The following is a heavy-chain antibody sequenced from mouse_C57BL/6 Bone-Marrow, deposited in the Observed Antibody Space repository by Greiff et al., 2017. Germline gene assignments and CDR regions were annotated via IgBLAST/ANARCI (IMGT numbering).Heavy chain of an antibody. D-gene: IGHD1-2*01. CDR1: GFTFSDYG. V-gene: IGHV5-17*01. CDR3: ARMNYGGDFDY. CDR2: ISSGSSTI. J-gene: IGHJ2*01. Sequence: EVKVEESGGGLVKPGGSLKLSCAASGFTFSDYGMHWVRQAPEKGLEWVAYISSGSSTIYYADTVQGRFTISRDNAKNTLFLQMTSLRSEDTAMYYCARMNYGGDFDYWGQGTTLTVSS.